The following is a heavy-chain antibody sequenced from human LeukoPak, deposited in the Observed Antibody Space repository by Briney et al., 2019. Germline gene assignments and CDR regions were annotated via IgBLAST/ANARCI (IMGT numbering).Heavy chain of an antibody. Sequence: KRSETLSLTCTVSGRSISTYYWRWIRQPPGKGPEWIRFIYYSGSTNYNPSLKSRVTISVGTSKNQFPLKLSSVTAAATAVYFCARGRLTVGATCYDYWGQGTLVTVSS. CDR1: GRSISTYY. J-gene: IGHJ4*02. D-gene: IGHD1-26*01. V-gene: IGHV4-59*01. CDR3: ARGRLTVGATCYDY. CDR2: IYYSGST.